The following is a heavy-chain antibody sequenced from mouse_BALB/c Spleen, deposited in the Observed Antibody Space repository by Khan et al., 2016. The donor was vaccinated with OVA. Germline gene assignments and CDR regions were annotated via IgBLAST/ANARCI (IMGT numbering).Heavy chain of an antibody. J-gene: IGHJ4*01. CDR3: ASSYGSWAMDY. CDR2: VTYSGNT. D-gene: IGHD1-1*01. Sequence: EVELVESGPSLVKPSQTLSLTCSVTGDSITSGFWNWIRKFPGNKFEYMGYVTYSGNTYYNPSLKSRISITPDTSKSQYYLQLNSVTTDDTATYFCASSYGSWAMDYWGQGTSVTVSS. V-gene: IGHV3-8*02. CDR1: GDSITSGF.